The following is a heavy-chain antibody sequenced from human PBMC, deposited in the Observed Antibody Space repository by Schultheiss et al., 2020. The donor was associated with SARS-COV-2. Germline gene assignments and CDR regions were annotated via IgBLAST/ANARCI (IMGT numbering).Heavy chain of an antibody. V-gene: IGHV4-59*08. CDR2: IYYSGST. CDR3: ARQTYDFWGGYYTDY. Sequence: SQTLSLNCAVYGGSFSGYYWSWIRQPPGKGLEWIGYIYYSGSTNYNPSLKSRVTISVDTSKNQFSLKLRSVTAADTAVYYCARQTYDFWGGYYTDYWGQGTLVTVSS. D-gene: IGHD3-3*01. CDR1: GGSFSGYY. J-gene: IGHJ4*02.